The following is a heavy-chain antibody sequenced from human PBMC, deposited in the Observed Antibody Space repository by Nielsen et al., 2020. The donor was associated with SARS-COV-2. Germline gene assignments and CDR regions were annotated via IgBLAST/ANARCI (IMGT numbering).Heavy chain of an antibody. D-gene: IGHD3-10*01. CDR1: GGSISSSSYY. CDR3: AAVPWFGELLFARGFDP. V-gene: IGHV4-39*07. CDR2: IYYSGST. J-gene: IGHJ5*02. Sequence: SETLSLTCTVSGGSISSSSYYWGWIRQPPGKGLEWIGSIYYSGSTNYNPSLKSRVTISVDTSKNQFSLKLSSVTAADTAVYYCAAVPWFGELLFARGFDPWGQGTLVTVSS.